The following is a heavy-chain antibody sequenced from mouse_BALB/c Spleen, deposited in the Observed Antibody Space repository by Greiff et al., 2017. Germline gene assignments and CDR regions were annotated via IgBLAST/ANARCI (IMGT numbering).Heavy chain of an antibody. CDR2: ISIYYDNT. CDR3: ARSNYGNSWFAY. Sequence: VKLQESGPELVRPGESVKISCKGSGYTFTDYAMHWVKQSHAKSLEWIGVISIYYDNTNYNQKFKGKATMTVDKSSSTAYMELARLTSEDSAIYYCARSNYGNSWFAYWGQGTLVTVSA. D-gene: IGHD2-1*01. J-gene: IGHJ3*01. V-gene: IGHV1-67*01. CDR1: GYTFTDYA.